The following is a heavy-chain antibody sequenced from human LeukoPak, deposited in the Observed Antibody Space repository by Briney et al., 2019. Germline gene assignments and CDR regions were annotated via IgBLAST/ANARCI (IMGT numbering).Heavy chain of an antibody. J-gene: IGHJ4*02. V-gene: IGHV4-39*01. CDR1: GGSISSSSYY. CDR2: IYYSGST. Sequence: PSETLSLTCTVSGGSISSSSYYWGWIRQPPGKGLEWIGSIYYSGSTYYSPSLKSRVTISVDTSKNQFSLKLSSVTAADTAVYYCARHVDGGYSSEINDYWGQGTLVTVSS. D-gene: IGHD6-19*01. CDR3: ARHVDGGYSSEINDY.